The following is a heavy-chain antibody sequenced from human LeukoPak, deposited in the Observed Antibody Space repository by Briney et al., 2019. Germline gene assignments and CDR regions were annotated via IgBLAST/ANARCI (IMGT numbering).Heavy chain of an antibody. J-gene: IGHJ4*02. CDR1: ESIVSGNY. D-gene: IGHD6-13*01. V-gene: IGHV3-66*01. CDR3: ARDYEQLRPPKYYFDY. CDR2: IYTSGGT. Sequence: GGSLRLSCAASESIVSGNYMTWVRQAPGKGLEWLSVIYTSGGTYYADSVKSRFTISRDTSKTTVYLQMNSLRAEDTAVYYCARDYEQLRPPKYYFDYWGQGTLVTVSS.